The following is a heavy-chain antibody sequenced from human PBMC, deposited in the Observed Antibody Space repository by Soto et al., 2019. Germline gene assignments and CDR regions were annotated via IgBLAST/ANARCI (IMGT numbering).Heavy chain of an antibody. Sequence: GGSLRLSCAASGFTFSSYSMNWVRQAPGKGLEWVSYISSSSSTIYYADSVKGRFTISRDNAKNSLYLQMNSLRDEDTAVYYCAREGDSSAYDGYYYYYYGMDVWGQGTKVTVS. CDR3: AREGDSSAYDGYYYYYYGMDV. CDR1: GFTFSSYS. D-gene: IGHD6-25*01. V-gene: IGHV3-48*02. J-gene: IGHJ6*02. CDR2: ISSSSSTI.